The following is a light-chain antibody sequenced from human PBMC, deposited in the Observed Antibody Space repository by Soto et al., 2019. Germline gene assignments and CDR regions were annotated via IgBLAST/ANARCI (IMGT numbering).Light chain of an antibody. J-gene: IGKJ1*01. Sequence: EIVMTQSPATLSLSPGERATLSCRASQSVNSNLAWYQQKPGQAPRLLIYGASARATGIPARFTGSGSGTEFTLTISSLQSEDIAVYYCQQYNNWPKTFGQGTMVDI. CDR2: GAS. CDR1: QSVNSN. CDR3: QQYNNWPKT. V-gene: IGKV3-15*01.